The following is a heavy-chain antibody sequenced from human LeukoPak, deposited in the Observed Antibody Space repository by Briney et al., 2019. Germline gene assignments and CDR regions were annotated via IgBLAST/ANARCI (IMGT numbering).Heavy chain of an antibody. CDR1: GGSFSGYY. V-gene: IGHV4-34*01. J-gene: IGHJ4*02. Sequence: SETLSLTCAVYGGSFSGYYWSWIRKPPGKGLEWIGEINHSGSTNYNPSLKSRVTISVDTSKNQFSLKLSSVTAADTAVYYCAHTAAGSLFDYWGQGTLVTVSS. D-gene: IGHD6-13*01. CDR3: AHTAAGSLFDY. CDR2: INHSGST.